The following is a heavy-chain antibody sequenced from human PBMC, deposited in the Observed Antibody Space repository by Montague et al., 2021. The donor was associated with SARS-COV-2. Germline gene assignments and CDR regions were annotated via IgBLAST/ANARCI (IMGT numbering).Heavy chain of an antibody. CDR3: ARRGYYDSAGYHWHLDL. D-gene: IGHD3-22*01. CDR2: ISSNGKT. CDR1: GGSINDHY. V-gene: IGHV4-4*09. Sequence: SETLSLTCTVSGGSINDHYRSWIRQSPAKGLELIGYISSNGKTNYNPSLKSRVTLSADASRNEFSLKLDSVTAADTAVYFCARRGYYDSAGYHWHLDLWGRGMLVTVSS. J-gene: IGHJ2*01.